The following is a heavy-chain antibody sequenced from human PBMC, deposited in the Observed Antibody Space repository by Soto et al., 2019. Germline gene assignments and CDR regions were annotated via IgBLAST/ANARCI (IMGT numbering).Heavy chain of an antibody. V-gene: IGHV1-24*01. CDR1: GYTLSELL. D-gene: IGHD2-15*01. J-gene: IGHJ4*02. CDR3: ATKMLGGTCLGYFDY. Sequence: APLKLACKVSGYTLSELLMHWVRNTHEKGLEWMGGFDPEDGETIYAQKFQGRVTMTEDTSTDTDYMELSSLRSEDTAVYYCATKMLGGTCLGYFDYWGQGTLVTVSS. CDR2: FDPEDGET.